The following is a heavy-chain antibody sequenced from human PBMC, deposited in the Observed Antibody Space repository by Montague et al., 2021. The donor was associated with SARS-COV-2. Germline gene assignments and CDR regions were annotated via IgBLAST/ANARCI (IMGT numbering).Heavy chain of an antibody. V-gene: IGHV4-31*03. CDR2: VYESGSAPSRHESGTT. CDR3: AIYLMGGAGVGY. Sequence: TLSLTCTVSGVSISNGVYHRSWIRQSPGKGLDWIGNVYESGSAPSRHESGTTSSSPSRRGRLATAVDPSKNHFSLELTSVTAADTAVYHCAIYLMGGAGVGYWGQGTLVTVSS. J-gene: IGHJ4*02. D-gene: IGHD2-8*01. CDR1: GVSISNGVYH.